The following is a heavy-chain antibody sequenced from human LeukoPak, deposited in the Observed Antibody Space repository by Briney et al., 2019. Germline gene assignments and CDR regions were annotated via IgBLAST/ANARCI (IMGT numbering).Heavy chain of an antibody. CDR1: GFTFSNYD. J-gene: IGHJ6*02. V-gene: IGHV3-23*01. CDR3: AKDQFHYYGMDV. Sequence: GGSLRLSCAASGFTFSNYDMSWVRQAPGKGLEWVSAISGSGGTTYYADSVKGRFTITRDNSKNTLYLQMNSLRAEDTAVYYCAKDQFHYYGMDVWGQGTTVTVSS. CDR2: ISGSGGTT. D-gene: IGHD2-21*01.